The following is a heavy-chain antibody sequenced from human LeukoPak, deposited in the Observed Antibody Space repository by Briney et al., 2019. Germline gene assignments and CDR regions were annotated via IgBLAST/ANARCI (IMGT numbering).Heavy chain of an antibody. Sequence: SQTLSLTCTVSGGSISSGGYYWSWIRQPPGKGLEWIGYIYYSGSTNYNPSLKSRVTISVDTSKNQFSLKLSSVTAADTAVYYCARGGYEGFDYWGQGTLVTVSS. CDR2: IYYSGST. V-gene: IGHV4-61*08. CDR1: GGSISSGGYY. D-gene: IGHD1-1*01. J-gene: IGHJ4*02. CDR3: ARGGYEGFDY.